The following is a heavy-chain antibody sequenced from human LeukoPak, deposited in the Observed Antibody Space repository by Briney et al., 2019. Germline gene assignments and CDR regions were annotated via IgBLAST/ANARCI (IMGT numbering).Heavy chain of an antibody. CDR1: GYTFTAYF. J-gene: IGHJ4*02. CDR3: ARDVPGYSSEFDF. Sequence: ASVKVSCKASGYTFTAYFIHWVRQAPGQGLEWVGWMNPDSGGTNSAQKFQARVTMTRDTSSSPAYMEPSRLTSDDTAVYYCARDVPGYSSEFDFWGQGTLVTVSS. CDR2: MNPDSGGT. D-gene: IGHD6-19*01. V-gene: IGHV1-2*02.